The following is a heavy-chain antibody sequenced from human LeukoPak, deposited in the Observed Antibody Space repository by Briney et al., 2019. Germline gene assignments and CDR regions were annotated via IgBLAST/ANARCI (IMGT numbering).Heavy chain of an antibody. J-gene: IGHJ4*02. CDR1: GGSINNYY. Sequence: SETLSLTCTVSGGSINNYYWSWIRQSPGKGLEWIGYIYYTGNTNYNPSLKSRVTMSVDTSKNQFSLKVIAVTAADTAVYYCARHSSHEYSRPHFDSWGQGTLVTVSS. CDR3: ARHSSHEYSRPHFDS. V-gene: IGHV4-59*08. D-gene: IGHD6-6*01. CDR2: IYYTGNT.